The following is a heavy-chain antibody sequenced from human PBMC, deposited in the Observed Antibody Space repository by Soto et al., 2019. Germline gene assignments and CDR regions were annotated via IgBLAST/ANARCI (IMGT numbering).Heavy chain of an antibody. CDR3: AAEYYDSSGYVSYYGMDV. Sequence: SVKVSCKASGLTFTSSAVQWVRQARGQRLEWIGWIVVGSGNTNYAQKFQERVTITRDMSTSTAYMELSSLRSEDTAVYYCAAEYYDSSGYVSYYGMDVWGQGTTVTVSS. CDR2: IVVGSGNT. D-gene: IGHD3-22*01. CDR1: GLTFTSSA. J-gene: IGHJ6*02. V-gene: IGHV1-58*01.